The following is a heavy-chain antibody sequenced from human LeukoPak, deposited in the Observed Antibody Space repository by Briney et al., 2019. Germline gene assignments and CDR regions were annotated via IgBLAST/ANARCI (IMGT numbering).Heavy chain of an antibody. V-gene: IGHV4-34*01. Sequence: SETLSLTCAVYGGSFSGCYWSWIRQPPGKGLEWIGEINHSGSTNYNPSLKSRVTISVDTSKNQFSLKLSSVTAADTAVYYCARDAPPPDYYDSSGYDYWGQGTLVTVSS. J-gene: IGHJ4*02. CDR3: ARDAPPPDYYDSSGYDY. CDR1: GGSFSGCY. CDR2: INHSGST. D-gene: IGHD3-22*01.